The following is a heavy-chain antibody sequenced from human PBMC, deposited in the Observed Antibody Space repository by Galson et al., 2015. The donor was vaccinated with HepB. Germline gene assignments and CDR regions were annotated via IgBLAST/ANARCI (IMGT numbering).Heavy chain of an antibody. CDR1: GFTFSSYG. D-gene: IGHD2-2*01. CDR2: ISYDGSNK. CDR3: AKALYCSSTSCYSYKQRVYYYGMDV. Sequence: SLRLSCAASGFTFSSYGMHWVRQAPGKGLEWVAVISYDGSNKYYADSVKGRFTISRDNSKNTLYLQMNSLRDEDTAVYYCAKALYCSSTSCYSYKQRVYYYGMDVWGQGTTVTVSS. J-gene: IGHJ6*02. V-gene: IGHV3-30*18.